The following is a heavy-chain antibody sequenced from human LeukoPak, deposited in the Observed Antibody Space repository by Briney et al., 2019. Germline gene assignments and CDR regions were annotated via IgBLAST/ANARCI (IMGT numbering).Heavy chain of an antibody. D-gene: IGHD3-10*01. Sequence: SETLSLTCTVSGGSISSYYWSWIRQPPGKGLEWIGYIYYSGSTNYNPSLKSRVTISVDTSKNQFSLKLSSVTAADTAVYYCARDMVRGVIPRGFDPWGQGTLVTVSS. CDR2: IYYSGST. CDR3: ARDMVRGVIPRGFDP. CDR1: GGSISSYY. V-gene: IGHV4-59*01. J-gene: IGHJ5*02.